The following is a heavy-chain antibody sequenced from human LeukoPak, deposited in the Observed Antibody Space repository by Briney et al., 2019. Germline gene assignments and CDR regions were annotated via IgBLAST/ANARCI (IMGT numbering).Heavy chain of an antibody. J-gene: IGHJ4*02. CDR1: GGSISSYY. CDR2: IYYSGST. D-gene: IGHD3-22*01. CDR3: ARLPYYYDSSGYTFDY. V-gene: IGHV4-59*08. Sequence: SETLSLTCTVSGGSISSYYWSWIRQPPGKGLEWIGYIYYSGSTNYNPSLKSRVTISVDTSKNQFSLRLSSVTAADTAVYYCARLPYYYDSSGYTFDYWGQGTLVTVSS.